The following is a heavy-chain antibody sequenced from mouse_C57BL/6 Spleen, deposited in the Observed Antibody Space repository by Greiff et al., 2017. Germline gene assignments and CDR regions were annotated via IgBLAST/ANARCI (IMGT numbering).Heavy chain of an antibody. Sequence: VQLQQPGAELVRPGTSVKLSCKASGYTFTSYWMHWVKQRPGQGLEWIGVIDPSDSYTNYNQKFKGKATLTVDTSSSTAYMQLSSLTSDDSAVYYCAKTAQATWFAYWGQGTLVTVSA. CDR3: AKTAQATWFAY. D-gene: IGHD3-2*02. CDR1: GYTFTSYW. CDR2: IDPSDSYT. J-gene: IGHJ3*01. V-gene: IGHV1-59*01.